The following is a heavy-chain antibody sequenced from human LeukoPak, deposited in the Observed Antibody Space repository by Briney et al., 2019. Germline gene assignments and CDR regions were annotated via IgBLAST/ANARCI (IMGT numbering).Heavy chain of an antibody. D-gene: IGHD2-2*01. CDR2: INHSGST. CDR1: GGSFSGYY. Sequence: SETLSFTCAVYGGSFSGYYWSWIRQPPGKGLEWIGEINHSGSTNYNPSLKSRVTISVDTSKNQFSLKLSSVTAADTAVYYCARGLEVYCSSTSCSPGWFDPWGQGTLVTVSS. V-gene: IGHV4-34*01. J-gene: IGHJ5*02. CDR3: ARGLEVYCSSTSCSPGWFDP.